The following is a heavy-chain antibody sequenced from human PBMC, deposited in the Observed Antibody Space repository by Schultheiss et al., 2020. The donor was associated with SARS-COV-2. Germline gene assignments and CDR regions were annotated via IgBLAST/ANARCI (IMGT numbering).Heavy chain of an antibody. CDR1: GFIVSSDY. Sequence: GGSLRLSCAASGFIVSSDYMSWVRQAPGKGLEWVSVIYSGGATFYADSVKGRFTISRDNSDNTLYLQMSSLTSEDTAVYYCARGYGGDSVFPDYWGQGTLVTVSS. CDR3: ARGYGGDSVFPDY. D-gene: IGHD4-23*01. CDR2: IYSGGAT. J-gene: IGHJ4*02. V-gene: IGHV3-53*01.